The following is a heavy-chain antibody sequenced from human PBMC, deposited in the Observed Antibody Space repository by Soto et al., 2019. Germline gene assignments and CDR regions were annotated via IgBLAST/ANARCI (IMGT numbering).Heavy chain of an antibody. J-gene: IGHJ3*02. V-gene: IGHV3-23*01. CDR1: GFTFINYA. D-gene: IGHD6-13*01. CDR2: IGGGDGST. Sequence: EVQLLESGGGLVQPGGSLRLSCAASGFTFINYAMSWVRQAPGKGLAWVSTIGGGDGSTYYADSVKGRFTISRDNSNSARYLQMNSLRVGDTAIYYCAKGILVKPPGTRTFDIWGQGTMVIVSS. CDR3: AKGILVKPPGTRTFDI.